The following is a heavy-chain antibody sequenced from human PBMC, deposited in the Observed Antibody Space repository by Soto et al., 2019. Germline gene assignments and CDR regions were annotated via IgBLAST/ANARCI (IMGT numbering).Heavy chain of an antibody. Sequence: GGALRLSCAVSVFTFSSYEMNWVRQAPGKGLEWVSYIGASGKTIYYADSVRGRFTISRDNAKNSLYLQMNSLRAEDTAVYFCARDPAIYSGKFDYGLDVWGRGTTVTVSS. D-gene: IGHD4-4*01. CDR1: VFTFSSYE. CDR3: ARDPAIYSGKFDYGLDV. CDR2: IGASGKTI. V-gene: IGHV3-48*03. J-gene: IGHJ6*02.